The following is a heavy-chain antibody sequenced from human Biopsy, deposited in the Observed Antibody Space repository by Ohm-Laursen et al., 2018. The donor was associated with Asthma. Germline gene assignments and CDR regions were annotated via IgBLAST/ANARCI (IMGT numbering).Heavy chain of an antibody. CDR1: GGSISSSSYY. CDR3: ARFTASITIFGVVNNWFDP. J-gene: IGHJ5*02. D-gene: IGHD3-3*01. CDR2: IYYSGST. Sequence: SETLSLTWTVSGGSISSSSYYWGWIRQPPGKGLEWIGSIYYSGSTYYNPSLKSRVTISVDTSKNQFSLKLSSVTAADTAVYYCARFTASITIFGVVNNWFDPWGQGTLVTVSP. V-gene: IGHV4-39*01.